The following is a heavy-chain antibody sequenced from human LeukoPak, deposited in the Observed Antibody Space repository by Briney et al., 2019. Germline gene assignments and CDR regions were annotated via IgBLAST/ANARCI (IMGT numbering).Heavy chain of an antibody. V-gene: IGHV3-7*01. CDR3: ARMGGDNWGRDVNWFDP. D-gene: IGHD1-1*01. CDR1: GFTFSNYW. Sequence: GGSLRLSCAASGFTFSNYWTTWVRQAPGKGLEWVANIKQDGSAKYYVDSVKGRFTVSRDNAQNSLYLQMNSLRAEDTAVYHCARMGGDNWGRDVNWFDPWGQGTLVTVSS. J-gene: IGHJ5*02. CDR2: IKQDGSAK.